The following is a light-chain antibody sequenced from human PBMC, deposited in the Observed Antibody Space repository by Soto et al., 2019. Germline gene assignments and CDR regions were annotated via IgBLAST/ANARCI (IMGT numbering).Light chain of an antibody. CDR1: QSLLHSNGYNY. V-gene: IGKV2-28*01. CDR2: LGS. J-gene: IGKJ5*01. CDR3: MQALQTPNT. Sequence: DIVMTQSPLYLRVTPGEQASLSCRSSQSLLHSNGYNYLDWYLQKPGQSPQLLIYLGSNRSSGVPDRFSGSGSGTDFTLKISRVEAEDVGVYYCMQALQTPNTFGQGTRLEI.